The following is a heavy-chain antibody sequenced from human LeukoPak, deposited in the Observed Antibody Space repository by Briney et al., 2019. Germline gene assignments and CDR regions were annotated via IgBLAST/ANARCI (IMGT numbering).Heavy chain of an antibody. V-gene: IGHV3-23*01. CDR3: ATKGESVVIGDY. D-gene: IGHD3-22*01. Sequence: PGGSLRLSCAVSGFTFSSYGMSWVRQAPGKGLEWVAAISGSGYSAYYADSVKGRFTISRDNSKNTLFLEMNSLRPEDTAVYYCATKGESVVIGDYWGQGTLVTVSS. J-gene: IGHJ4*02. CDR1: GFTFSSYG. CDR2: ISGSGYSA.